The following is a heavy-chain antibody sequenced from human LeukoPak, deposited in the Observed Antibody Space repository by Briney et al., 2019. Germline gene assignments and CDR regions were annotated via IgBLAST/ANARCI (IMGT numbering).Heavy chain of an antibody. CDR1: GFTFSSYG. CDR2: ISGSGGIT. V-gene: IGHV3-23*01. J-gene: IGHJ4*02. Sequence: GGSLRLSCAASGFTFSSYGMHWVRQAPGKGPEWVSAISGSGGITYYADSVKGRFTISRDNSKNTLYLQMNSLRAEDTAVYYCAKIIPGGPRSYYYWGQGTLITVSS. D-gene: IGHD2-21*01. CDR3: AKIIPGGPRSYYY.